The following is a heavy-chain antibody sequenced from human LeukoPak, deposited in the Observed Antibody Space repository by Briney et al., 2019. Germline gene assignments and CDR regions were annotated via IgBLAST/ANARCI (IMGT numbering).Heavy chain of an antibody. CDR3: ARLADPYSSGFGYFDY. V-gene: IGHV4-59*08. CDR2: ISYSGST. Sequence: PSETLSLTCTVSGGSISSYYWTWIRQPPGKGLEWIGYISYSGSTGYNPSLESRVTISVDTSKNQFSLKLSSVTAADTAVYYCARLADPYSSGFGYFDYRGQGILVTVSS. D-gene: IGHD6-19*01. J-gene: IGHJ4*02. CDR1: GGSISSYY.